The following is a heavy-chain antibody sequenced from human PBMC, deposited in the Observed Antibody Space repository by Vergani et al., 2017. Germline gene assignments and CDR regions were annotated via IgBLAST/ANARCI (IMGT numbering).Heavy chain of an antibody. D-gene: IGHD3-3*01. CDR3: AKDQYVFGSAYPNLSPFAR. Sequence: EVQLVESGGGLVQPGRSLRLSCAASGFTFDDYAMHWVRQAPGKGLEWVSGSSWNSGSIGYADSVKGRFTISRDNAKHSLYLQMNSLRSEDTSLYYCAKDQYVFGSAYPNLSPFARWSGGTLLSVYS. V-gene: IGHV3-9*01. CDR2: SSWNSGSI. J-gene: IGHJ2*01. CDR1: GFTFDDYA.